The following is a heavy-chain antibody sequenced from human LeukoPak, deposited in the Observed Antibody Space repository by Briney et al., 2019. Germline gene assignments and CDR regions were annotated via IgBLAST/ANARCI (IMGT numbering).Heavy chain of an antibody. D-gene: IGHD6-6*01. CDR2: ISDTGSDT. CDR3: AKRVPYSSSSVYFDD. CDR1: GFTFSTYG. V-gene: IGHV3-23*01. Sequence: PGGSLRLSCAASGFTFSTYGMNWVRQAPGKGLEWVSSISDTGSDTYYADSVKGRFTISRDNSKNTLFLHMNSLRVEDTAIYYCAKRVPYSSSSVYFDDWGQGALVTVSS. J-gene: IGHJ4*02.